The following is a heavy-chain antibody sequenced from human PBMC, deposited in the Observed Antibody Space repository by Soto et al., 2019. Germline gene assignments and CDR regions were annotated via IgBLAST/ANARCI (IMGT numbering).Heavy chain of an antibody. V-gene: IGHV4-59*01. CDR3: ARGVTIFGMDV. CDR1: GGSISSYY. J-gene: IGHJ6*04. CDR2: IYYSGST. Sequence: SETLSLTCTVSGGSISSYYWSWIRQPPGKGLEWIGYIYYSGSTNYNPSLKSRVTISVDTSKNQFSLKLSSVTAADTAMYYCARGVTIFGMDVWGKGTTVTVSS. D-gene: IGHD3-3*01.